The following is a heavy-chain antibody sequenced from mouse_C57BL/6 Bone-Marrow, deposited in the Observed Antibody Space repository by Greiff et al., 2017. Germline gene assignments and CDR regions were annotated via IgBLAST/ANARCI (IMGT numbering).Heavy chain of an antibody. J-gene: IGHJ2*01. Sequence: EVKLMESGGGLVKPGGSLKLSCAASGFTFSSYAMSWVRQTPEKRLEWVATISDGGSYTYYPDNVKGRFTISRDNAKNNLYLQMSHLKSEDTAMYYCARLGSPHFDYWGLGTTLTVSS. CDR1: GFTFSSYA. D-gene: IGHD1-1*01. V-gene: IGHV5-4*03. CDR2: ISDGGSYT. CDR3: ARLGSPHFDY.